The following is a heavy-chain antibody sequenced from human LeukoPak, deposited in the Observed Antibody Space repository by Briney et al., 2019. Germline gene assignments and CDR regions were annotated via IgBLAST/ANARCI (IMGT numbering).Heavy chain of an antibody. CDR1: GGSFSGYY. Sequence: KPSETLSLXCAAYGGSFSGYYWGWIRNPPGKARRWIGEINHSGSTNYNPSLKSRVTISVDTSKNQFSLKLSSVTAADTAVYYCARGPRGIYHYWGQGTLVTVSS. J-gene: IGHJ4*02. CDR3: ARGPRGIYHY. V-gene: IGHV4-34*01. CDR2: INHSGST. D-gene: IGHD6-13*01.